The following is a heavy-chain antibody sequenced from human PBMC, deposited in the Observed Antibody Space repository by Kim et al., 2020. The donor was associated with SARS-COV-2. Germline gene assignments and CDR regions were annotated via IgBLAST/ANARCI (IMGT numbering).Heavy chain of an antibody. CDR1: GGSFSGYY. J-gene: IGHJ6*02. Sequence: SETLSLTCTVYGGSFSGYYWSWIRQPPGKGLEWIGEINHSGSTNYNPSLKSRVTISVDTSKNHFSLKLSSVTAADMAVYYCARGSTYYYYGMDVWGQGTTVTVSS. V-gene: IGHV4-34*01. CDR3: ARGSTYYYYGMDV. CDR2: INHSGST.